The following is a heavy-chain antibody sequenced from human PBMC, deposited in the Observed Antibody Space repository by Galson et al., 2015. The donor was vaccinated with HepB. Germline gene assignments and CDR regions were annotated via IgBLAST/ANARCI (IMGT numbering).Heavy chain of an antibody. J-gene: IGHJ5*02. CDR2: SRGETFGT. V-gene: IGHV3-23*01. D-gene: IGHD2-21*01. Sequence: SLRLSCATSGFAFISYAMTWVRQAPGKGLEWVSISRGETFGTHYADSVEGRFTISRDNSRSTLYLQMDSLRADDTAIYYCARATYSTTGNTYGWFDPWGQGTLVTVSS. CDR3: ARATYSTTGNTYGWFDP. CDR1: GFAFISYA.